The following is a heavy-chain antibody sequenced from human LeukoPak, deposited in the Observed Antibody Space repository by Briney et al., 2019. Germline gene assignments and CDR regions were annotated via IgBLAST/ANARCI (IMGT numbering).Heavy chain of an antibody. J-gene: IGHJ3*02. CDR3: AREGGITVFGVAQPGGAFDI. V-gene: IGHV1-8*01. Sequence: GASVKVSCKASGYTFTSYDINWARLATGQGLEWMGWMNPNSGNTGYAQKFQGRVTMTRNTSISTAYMELSSLRSEDTAVYYCAREGGITVFGVAQPGGAFDIWGQGTMVTVSS. D-gene: IGHD3-3*01. CDR2: MNPNSGNT. CDR1: GYTFTSYD.